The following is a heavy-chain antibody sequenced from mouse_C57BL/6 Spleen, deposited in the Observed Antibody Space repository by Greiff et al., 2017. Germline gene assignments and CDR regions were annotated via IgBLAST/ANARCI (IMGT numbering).Heavy chain of an antibody. CDR1: GYSITSGYY. CDR2: ISYDGSN. Sequence: ESGPGLVKPSQSLSLTCSVTGYSITSGYYWNWIRQFPGNKLEWMGYISYDGSNNYNPSLKNRISITRDTSKNQFFLKLNSVTTEDTATYYCARDGGFAYWGQGTLVTVSA. V-gene: IGHV3-6*01. J-gene: IGHJ3*01. CDR3: ARDGGFAY.